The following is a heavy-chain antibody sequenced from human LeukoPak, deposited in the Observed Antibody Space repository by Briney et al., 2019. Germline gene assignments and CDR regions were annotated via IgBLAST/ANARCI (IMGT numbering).Heavy chain of an antibody. CDR2: IKTDGSST. Sequence: PGGSLRLSCAASGFTFSSYWMHWVRQAPGKGLVWLSRIKTDGSSTSYADSVKGRFTISRDNAKNTLYLQMNSLRAEDTAVYYCGRDERQGSNYLRYWGRGTLVTVSS. D-gene: IGHD4-11*01. V-gene: IGHV3-74*01. CDR3: GRDERQGSNYLRY. CDR1: GFTFSSYW. J-gene: IGHJ4*02.